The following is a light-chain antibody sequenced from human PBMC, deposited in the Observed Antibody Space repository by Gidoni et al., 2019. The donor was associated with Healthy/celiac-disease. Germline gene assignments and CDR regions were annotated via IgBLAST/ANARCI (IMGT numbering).Light chain of an antibody. Sequence: IVMTQSPDSLAVSLGESATINCKSSQSVLYSSNNKNYLSWYQQKPGQPPKLLIYWASTRESGVPDRFSGSGSGTDVTLTISSLQAEDVAVYYCQQYYSTPLTFGGGTKVEIK. J-gene: IGKJ4*01. V-gene: IGKV4-1*01. CDR3: QQYYSTPLT. CDR2: WAS. CDR1: QSVLYSSNNKNY.